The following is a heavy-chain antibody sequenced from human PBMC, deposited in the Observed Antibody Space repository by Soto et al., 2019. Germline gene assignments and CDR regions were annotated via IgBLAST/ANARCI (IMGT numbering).Heavy chain of an antibody. CDR3: ARDRNAYDFWNGNDY. CDR1: GFIFRSYW. J-gene: IGHJ4*02. D-gene: IGHD3-3*01. Sequence: GSLRLSCAASGFIFRSYWMSWVRQAPGKGLECVANIKQDGSEKYYVDSVKGRFTISRDNAKNSLYLQMNSLRAEDTAVYYCARDRNAYDFWNGNDYWGQGTLVTVSS. V-gene: IGHV3-7*01. CDR2: IKQDGSEK.